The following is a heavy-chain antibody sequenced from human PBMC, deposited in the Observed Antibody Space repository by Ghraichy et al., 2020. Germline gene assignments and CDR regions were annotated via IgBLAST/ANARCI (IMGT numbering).Heavy chain of an antibody. V-gene: IGHV3-74*01. CDR2: INSDGSST. CDR3: ARSGGSCSNCFY. J-gene: IGHJ4*02. Sequence: ESLNISCAASGFTFSSYWMHWVRQAPGKGLVWVSRINSDGSSTSYADSVKGRFTISRDNAKNTLYLQMNSLRAEDTAVYYCARSGGSCSNCFYWGQGVLVTVSS. CDR1: GFTFSSYW. D-gene: IGHD2-2*01.